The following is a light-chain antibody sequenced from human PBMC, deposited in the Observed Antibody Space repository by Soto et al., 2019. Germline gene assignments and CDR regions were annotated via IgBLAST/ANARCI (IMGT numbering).Light chain of an antibody. CDR1: QAINNY. J-gene: IGKJ5*01. CDR2: DAS. V-gene: IGKV1-33*01. Sequence: DIQMTQSPSSLSASVGDRVTITCQASQAINNYLNWYQQKPGKAPKLLIYDASNLETGVPSRFSGSGSRTDFSFSISSLQPEDIATYYCHQYDNLPPTFGQGTRLEIK. CDR3: HQYDNLPPT.